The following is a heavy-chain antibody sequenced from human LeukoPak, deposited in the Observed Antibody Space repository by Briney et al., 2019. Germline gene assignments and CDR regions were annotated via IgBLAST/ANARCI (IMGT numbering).Heavy chain of an antibody. J-gene: IGHJ5*02. CDR2: IYSKSDGGKT. V-gene: IGHV3-15*05. D-gene: IGHD2-15*01. CDR3: AGYTLTGTGVAGP. Sequence: PGGSLRLSCAASGFFVSSNYMSWVRQAPGKGLEWVGSIYSKSDGGKTDYSAPVKGRFIISRDDSRNTLYLQMNSLKIEDTAVYYCAGYTLTGTGVAGPWGQGTRVTVSS. CDR1: GFFVSSNY.